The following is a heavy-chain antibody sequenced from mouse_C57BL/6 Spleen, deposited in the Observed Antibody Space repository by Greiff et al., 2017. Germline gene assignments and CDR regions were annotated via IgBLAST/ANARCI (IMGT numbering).Heavy chain of an antibody. Sequence: EVKLMESGAELVKPGASVKLSCTASGFNIKDYYMPWVKQRTEQGLEWIGRIDPEDGETKYAPKFQGKATITADTSSNTAYLQLSSLTSEDTAVYYCAFTTVVATFDFDYWGQGTTLTVSS. CDR3: AFTTVVATFDFDY. CDR2: IDPEDGET. J-gene: IGHJ2*01. CDR1: GFNIKDYY. V-gene: IGHV14-2*01. D-gene: IGHD1-1*01.